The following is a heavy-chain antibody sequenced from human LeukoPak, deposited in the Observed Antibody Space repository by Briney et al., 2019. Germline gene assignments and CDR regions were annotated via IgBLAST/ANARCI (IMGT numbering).Heavy chain of an antibody. CDR2: IYYSGST. J-gene: IGHJ4*02. CDR1: GGSISSYY. V-gene: IGHV4-59*01. D-gene: IGHD1-26*01. Sequence: SETLSLTCTVSGGSISSYYWTWIRQPPGKGLEWIGYIYYSGSTNYNPSLKSRVTISVDTSKNQFSLNLTSVTAADTAVYYCARANSYYYGDLDNWGQGTLVIVSS. CDR3: ARANSYYYGDLDN.